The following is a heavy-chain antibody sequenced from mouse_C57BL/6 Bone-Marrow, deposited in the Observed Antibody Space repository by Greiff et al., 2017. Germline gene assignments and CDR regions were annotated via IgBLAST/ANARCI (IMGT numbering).Heavy chain of an antibody. Sequence: QVQLQQPGAELVKPGASVKLSCKASGYTFTSYWMQWVKQRPGQGLEWIGEIDPSDSYTNYNQKFKGKATLTVDTSSSTAYMQLSSLTSEDSAVYYGARSHFVTTGPWFAYWGQGTLVTVSA. CDR2: IDPSDSYT. V-gene: IGHV1-50*01. J-gene: IGHJ3*01. D-gene: IGHD1-2*01. CDR1: GYTFTSYW. CDR3: ARSHFVTTGPWFAY.